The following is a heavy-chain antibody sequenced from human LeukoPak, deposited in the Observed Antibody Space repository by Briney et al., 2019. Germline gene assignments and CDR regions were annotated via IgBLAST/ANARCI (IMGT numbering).Heavy chain of an antibody. D-gene: IGHD3-22*01. V-gene: IGHV1-2*02. CDR2: INPNSGGT. CDR3: ARNFFFDSSGYYHY. CDR1: GYTFTGYY. J-gene: IGHJ4*02. Sequence: ASVKVSCKASGYTFTGYYMHWVRQAPGQGLEWMGWINPNSGGTNYAQKFQGRVTMTRDTSISTAYMELSRLRCDDTAVYYCARNFFFDSSGYYHYWGQGTLVTVSS.